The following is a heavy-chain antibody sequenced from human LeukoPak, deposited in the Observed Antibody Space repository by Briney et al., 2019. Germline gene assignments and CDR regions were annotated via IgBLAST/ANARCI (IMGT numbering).Heavy chain of an antibody. J-gene: IGHJ4*02. Sequence: SETLSLTCTVSGGSISSYYWSWIRQPPGKGLEWIGYIYYSGSTNYNPSLKSRVTISVDTSKNQFSLKLSSVTAADTAVYYCAREWNSGIDYWGRGTLVTVSS. D-gene: IGHD1/OR15-1a*01. CDR3: AREWNSGIDY. V-gene: IGHV4-59*01. CDR1: GGSISSYY. CDR2: IYYSGST.